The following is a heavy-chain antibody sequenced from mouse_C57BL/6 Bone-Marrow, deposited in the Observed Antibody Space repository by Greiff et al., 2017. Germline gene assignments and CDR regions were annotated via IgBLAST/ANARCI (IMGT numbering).Heavy chain of an antibody. V-gene: IGHV5-12*01. CDR2: ISNGGGST. J-gene: IGHJ3*01. D-gene: IGHD1-2*01. Sequence: DVQLQESGGGLVQPGGSLKLSCAASGFTFSDYYMYWVRQTPEKRLEWVAYISNGGGSTYYPDTVKGRFTISRDNAKNTLYLQMSRLKSEDTAMYYCARRFYGEGFAYWGQGTLVTVSA. CDR1: GFTFSDYY. CDR3: ARRFYGEGFAY.